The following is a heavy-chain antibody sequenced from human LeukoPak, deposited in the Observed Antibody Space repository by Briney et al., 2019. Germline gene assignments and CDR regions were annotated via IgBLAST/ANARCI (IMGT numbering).Heavy chain of an antibody. D-gene: IGHD4-17*01. Sequence: SETLSLTCTVSGGSISLWQWNWIRQPAGTGLEWIGRFYTGGGPNNNPSLKSRVTMSLDTSKNQFFLKLTSVTAADTAVYFCATGAGPLDYWGQGILVTVSS. V-gene: IGHV4-4*07. CDR1: GGSISLWQ. CDR3: ATGAGPLDY. J-gene: IGHJ4*02. CDR2: FYTGGGP.